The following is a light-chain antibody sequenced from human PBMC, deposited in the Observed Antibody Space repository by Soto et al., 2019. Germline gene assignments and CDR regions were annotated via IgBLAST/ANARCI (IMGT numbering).Light chain of an antibody. V-gene: IGLV3-21*04. Sequence: SYELTQPPSVSVAPGKTARITCGGNNIGSKSGHWYQQKPGQAPVLVIYYDSDRPSGIPERFSGSNSGNTATLTISRVEAGDDADYYCQVWDSSPTVFGTGTKVTVL. J-gene: IGLJ1*01. CDR3: QVWDSSPTV. CDR2: YDS. CDR1: NIGSKS.